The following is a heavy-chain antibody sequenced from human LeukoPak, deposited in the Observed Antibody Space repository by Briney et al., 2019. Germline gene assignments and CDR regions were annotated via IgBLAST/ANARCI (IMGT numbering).Heavy chain of an antibody. CDR2: IYYSGST. V-gene: IGHV4-34*01. D-gene: IGHD5-24*01. J-gene: IGHJ3*02. CDR1: GGSFSGYY. Sequence: PSETLSLTCAVYGGSFSGYYWSWIRQPPGKGLEWIGSIYYSGSTYYNPSLKSRVTISVDTSKNQFSLKLSSVTAADTAVYYCAREDGYNDAFDIWGQGTMVTVSS. CDR3: AREDGYNDAFDI.